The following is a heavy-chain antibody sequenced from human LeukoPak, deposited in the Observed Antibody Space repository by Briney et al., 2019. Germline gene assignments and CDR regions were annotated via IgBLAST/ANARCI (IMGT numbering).Heavy chain of an antibody. CDR2: ISWNSGSI. V-gene: IGHV3-9*01. Sequence: PGGSLRLSCAASGFTFDDYAMHWVRQAPGKGLEWVSGISWNSGSIGYADSVKGRFTISRDNAKNSLYLQMNSLRAEDTASYYCAKDAGVQLERPDYWGQGTLVTVSS. J-gene: IGHJ4*02. CDR3: AKDAGVQLERPDY. D-gene: IGHD1-1*01. CDR1: GFTFDDYA.